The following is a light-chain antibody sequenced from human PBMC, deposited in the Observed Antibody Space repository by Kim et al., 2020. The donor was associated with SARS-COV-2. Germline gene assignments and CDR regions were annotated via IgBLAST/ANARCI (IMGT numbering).Light chain of an antibody. CDR2: DVS. Sequence: GQSFPLSCTATSSDVGGYHYVSLYQQHPGKAPKLMIYDVSNRPSGVSNRFSGSKSGNTASLTISGLQAEDEADYYCSSYTSSSTLVFGTGTKVTVL. V-gene: IGLV2-14*03. CDR1: SSDVGGYHY. CDR3: SSYTSSSTLV. J-gene: IGLJ1*01.